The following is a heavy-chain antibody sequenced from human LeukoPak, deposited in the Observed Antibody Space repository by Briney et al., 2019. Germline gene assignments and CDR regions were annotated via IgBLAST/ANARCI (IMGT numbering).Heavy chain of an antibody. V-gene: IGHV3-11*04. CDR2: ISSSGSTI. D-gene: IGHD3-3*01. Sequence: GGSLRLSCAASGFTFSDYYMSWIRQAPGKGLEWVSYISSSGSTIYYADSVKGRFTISRDNAKNSLYLQMNSLRAEDTAVYYCARIYNYDFWSGYSPYYFDYWGQGTLVTVSS. CDR3: ARIYNYDFWSGYSPYYFDY. J-gene: IGHJ4*02. CDR1: GFTFSDYY.